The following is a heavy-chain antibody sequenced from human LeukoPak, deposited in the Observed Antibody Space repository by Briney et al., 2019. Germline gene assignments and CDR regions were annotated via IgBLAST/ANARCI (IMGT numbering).Heavy chain of an antibody. D-gene: IGHD2-21*02. CDR1: GFTFSVYA. Sequence: GGSLRLSCAASGFTFSVYAMHWVRRAPGKGLEWVAVISYGGSNQHYADSVKGRLTISRDNSNNTLFLQMNDLRVEDTAVYYCARGKTVSGDLDYWGQGTLVTVSS. J-gene: IGHJ4*02. CDR2: ISYGGSNQ. CDR3: ARGKTVSGDLDY. V-gene: IGHV3-30-3*01.